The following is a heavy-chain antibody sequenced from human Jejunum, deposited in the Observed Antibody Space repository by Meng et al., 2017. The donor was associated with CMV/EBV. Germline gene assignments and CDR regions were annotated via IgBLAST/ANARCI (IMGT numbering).Heavy chain of an antibody. V-gene: IGHV3-72*01. Sequence: FAFSGHYVGWVRQAPGKGKGWDGRTRNKAKSYTTGYAASVKGRFTISRDDSKNSLYLQMNSLRTEDTAVYYCVRGRLVGTNYGMDVWGQGTTVTVSS. J-gene: IGHJ6*02. CDR3: VRGRLVGTNYGMDV. CDR1: FAFSGHY. CDR2: TRNKAKSYTT. D-gene: IGHD1-26*01.